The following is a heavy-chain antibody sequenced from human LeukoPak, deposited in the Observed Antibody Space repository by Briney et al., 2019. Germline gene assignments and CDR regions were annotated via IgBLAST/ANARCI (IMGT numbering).Heavy chain of an antibody. D-gene: IGHD6-6*01. Sequence: GSLRLSCAVSGFTFSDYYMSWIRQPPGKGLEWIGEINHSGSTNYNPSLKSRVTISVDTSKNQFSLKLSSVTAADTAVYYCARGSPRGSSSRFDPWGQGTLVTVSS. J-gene: IGHJ5*02. CDR3: ARGSPRGSSSRFDP. V-gene: IGHV4-34*01. CDR1: GFTFSDYY. CDR2: INHSGST.